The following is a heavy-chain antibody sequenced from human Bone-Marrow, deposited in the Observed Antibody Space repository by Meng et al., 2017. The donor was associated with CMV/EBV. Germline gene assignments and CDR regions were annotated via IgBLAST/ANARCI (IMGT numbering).Heavy chain of an antibody. CDR2: IKQDGSEK. Sequence: GESLKISCAASGFTFSNYWMTWVRQAPGKGLEWVANIKQDGSEKYSVASVKGRFTISRDNAQNSLYLYMNSLRADDTAVYYCAREKGGPYCSSTSCPTGYGMDVWGQGTTVTVSS. CDR1: GFTFSNYW. J-gene: IGHJ6*02. CDR3: AREKGGPYCSSTSCPTGYGMDV. D-gene: IGHD2-2*01. V-gene: IGHV3-7*03.